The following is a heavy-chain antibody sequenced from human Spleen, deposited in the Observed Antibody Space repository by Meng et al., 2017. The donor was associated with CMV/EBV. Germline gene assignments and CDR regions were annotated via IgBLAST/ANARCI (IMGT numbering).Heavy chain of an antibody. Sequence: GESLKISCAASGFTFSSYSMNWVRQAPGKGLEWVSYISSSSSTIYYADSVKGRFTISRDNAKNSLYLQMNSLRAEDTALYYCAKDSRSQLGTPGFDYWGQGTLVTVSS. J-gene: IGHJ4*02. V-gene: IGHV3-48*04. CDR2: ISSSSSTI. CDR1: GFTFSSYS. CDR3: AKDSRSQLGTPGFDY. D-gene: IGHD1/OR15-1a*01.